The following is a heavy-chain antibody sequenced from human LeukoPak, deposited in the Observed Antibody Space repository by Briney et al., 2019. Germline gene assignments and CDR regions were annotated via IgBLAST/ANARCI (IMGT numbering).Heavy chain of an antibody. Sequence: GGSLRLSCEASGFNLNVYSMNWVRQAPGKGLGWNSYITTNLVTIHYAASVRGRFTISRDNAQNSLYLHMNSLRVEDTAVYFCARSTDWYADYWGQGTRVTVSS. CDR1: GFNLNVYS. V-gene: IGHV3-48*01. CDR2: ITTNLVTI. CDR3: ARSTDWYADY. D-gene: IGHD3-9*01. J-gene: IGHJ4*02.